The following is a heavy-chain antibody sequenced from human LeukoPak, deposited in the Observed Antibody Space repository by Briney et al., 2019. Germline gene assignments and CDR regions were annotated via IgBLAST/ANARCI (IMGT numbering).Heavy chain of an antibody. J-gene: IGHJ4*02. V-gene: IGHV3-48*02. CDR3: SRVETNYDILTGPDY. D-gene: IGHD3-9*01. Sequence: GGSLRLSCAASGFIFSSYGMNWVRQAPGKGLEWVSYISSSSSTIYYADSVKGRFTISRDNAKNSLYLQMNSLRDEDTAVYFFSRVETNYDILTGPDYWGQGTLVTVSS. CDR2: ISSSSSTI. CDR1: GFIFSSYG.